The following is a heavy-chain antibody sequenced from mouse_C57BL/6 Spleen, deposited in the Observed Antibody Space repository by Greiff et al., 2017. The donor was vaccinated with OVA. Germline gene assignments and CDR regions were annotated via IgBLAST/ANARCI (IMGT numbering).Heavy chain of an antibody. CDR1: GYTFTSYW. J-gene: IGHJ1*03. Sequence: VKVVESGAELVRPGSSVKLSCKASGYTFTSYWMHWVKQRPIQGLEWIGNIDPSDSETHYNQKFKDKATLTVDKSSSTAYMQLSSLTSEDSAVYYCARSGYGNPWYFDVWGTGTTVTVSS. CDR3: ARSGYGNPWYFDV. CDR2: IDPSDSET. D-gene: IGHD2-10*02. V-gene: IGHV1-52*01.